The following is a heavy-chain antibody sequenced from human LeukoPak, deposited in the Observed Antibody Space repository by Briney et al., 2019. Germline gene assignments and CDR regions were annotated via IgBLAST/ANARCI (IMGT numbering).Heavy chain of an antibody. Sequence: TASETLSLTCTVSGGSISSSSYYWGWIRQPPGKGLEWIGYIYYSGSTNYNPSLKSRVTISVDTSKNQFSLKLSSVTAADTAVYYCARATGYSSSWSRYYYYYYYMDVWGKGTTVTVSS. CDR3: ARATGYSSSWSRYYYYYYYMDV. CDR2: IYYSGST. CDR1: GGSISSSSYY. D-gene: IGHD6-13*01. V-gene: IGHV4-61*05. J-gene: IGHJ6*03.